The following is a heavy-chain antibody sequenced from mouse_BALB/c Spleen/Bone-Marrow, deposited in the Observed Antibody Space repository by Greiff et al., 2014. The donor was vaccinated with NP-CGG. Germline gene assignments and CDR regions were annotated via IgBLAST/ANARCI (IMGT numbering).Heavy chain of an antibody. V-gene: IGHV2-9*02. CDR3: ARITTATGAMDY. CDR1: GFSFTNYG. CDR2: IWADGSI. Sequence: QVQLQQSGPGLVAPSQSLSITCTVSGFSFTNYGVHWVRQPPGKGLEWLGVIWADGSINYNSALMSRLSISKDNSKSQVFFKMNSLQTDDTAMYYCARITTATGAMDYWGQGTSVTVSS. J-gene: IGHJ4*01. D-gene: IGHD1-2*01.